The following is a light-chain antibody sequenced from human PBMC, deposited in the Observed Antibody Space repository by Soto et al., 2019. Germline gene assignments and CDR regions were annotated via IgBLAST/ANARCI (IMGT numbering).Light chain of an antibody. J-gene: IGKJ2*01. CDR2: AAS. Sequence: DIQMTQSPSSLSASVGDRVTITCRASQTLSTYLNWYQQEPGKAPKLLIYAASILQSGVPSRFSGSVSGTDFTLTISSLQPEDFAAYYCQQSHGIPYTFGQGTKLEIK. CDR3: QQSHGIPYT. CDR1: QTLSTY. V-gene: IGKV1-39*01.